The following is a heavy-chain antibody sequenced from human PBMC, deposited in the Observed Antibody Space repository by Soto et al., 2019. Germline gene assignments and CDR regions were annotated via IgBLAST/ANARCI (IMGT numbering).Heavy chain of an antibody. CDR1: GGSFSSYA. J-gene: IGHJ3*02. Sequence: QVQLVQSGAEVKKPGSSVKVSCKASGGSFSSYAISWVRQAPVQGLEWMGGIIPIFGAPTYAQKFQGRVTIIADKSTRTAYLALSSLRSEDTALYYCARAGPVSGNHAFDIWGQGTLVTVSS. D-gene: IGHD6-19*01. CDR3: ARAGPVSGNHAFDI. CDR2: IIPIFGAP. V-gene: IGHV1-69*06.